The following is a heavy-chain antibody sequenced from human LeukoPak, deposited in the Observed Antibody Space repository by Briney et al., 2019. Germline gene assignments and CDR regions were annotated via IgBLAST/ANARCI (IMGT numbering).Heavy chain of an antibody. CDR3: ARGRGSGSYPNWFDP. V-gene: IGHV1-69*13. J-gene: IGHJ5*02. CDR2: IIPIFGTA. D-gene: IGHD3-10*01. Sequence: ASVKVSCKASGGTFSSYAISWVRQAPGQGLEWMGGIIPIFGTANYAQKFQGRVTITADESTSTAYMELSSLRSEDTAVYYCARGRGSGSYPNWFDPWGQGTLVTVSS. CDR1: GGTFSSYA.